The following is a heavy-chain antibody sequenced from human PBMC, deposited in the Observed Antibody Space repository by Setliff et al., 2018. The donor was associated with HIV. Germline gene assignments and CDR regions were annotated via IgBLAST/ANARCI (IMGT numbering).Heavy chain of an antibody. D-gene: IGHD3-22*01. V-gene: IGHV4-31*03. Sequence: TLSLTCTVTGGSISGNYYWTWIRQHPGKGLEWIGYFYYRGTTYYTPSLKSRVTISVDSSKNQFSLKLSSVSAADTAVFYCARGRVYKGYYDSSSSWGRYYYYHMDVWGQGTTVTVSS. J-gene: IGHJ6*03. CDR2: FYYRGTT. CDR3: ARGRVYKGYYDSSSSWGRYYYYHMDV. CDR1: GGSISGNYY.